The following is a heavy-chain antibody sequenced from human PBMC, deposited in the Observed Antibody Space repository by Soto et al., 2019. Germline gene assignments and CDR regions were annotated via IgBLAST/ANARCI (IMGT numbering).Heavy chain of an antibody. CDR2: IYYSGST. CDR3: ARTYHYDSSGYFYYFDY. CDR1: GGSISSYY. V-gene: IGHV4-39*07. J-gene: IGHJ4*02. D-gene: IGHD3-22*01. Sequence: PSETLSLTCTVSGGSISSYYWGWIRQPPGKGLEWIGSIYYSGSTYYNPSLKSRVTISVDKSKNQFSLKLSSVTAADTAVYYCARTYHYDSSGYFYYFDYWGQGTLVTVSS.